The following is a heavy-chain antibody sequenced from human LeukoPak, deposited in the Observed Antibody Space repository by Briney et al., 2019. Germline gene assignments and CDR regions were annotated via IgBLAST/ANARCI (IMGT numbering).Heavy chain of an antibody. D-gene: IGHD6-19*01. Sequence: GGSLRLSCAASGFTFSSYAMSWVRQAPGKGLEWDSAISGSGGSTYYADSVMGRFTISRDNSKNTLYLQMNSLRAEDTAVYYCAKDQGSGYSSGWYINFQHWGQGTLVTVSS. CDR1: GFTFSSYA. CDR2: ISGSGGST. CDR3: AKDQGSGYSSGWYINFQH. V-gene: IGHV3-23*01. J-gene: IGHJ1*01.